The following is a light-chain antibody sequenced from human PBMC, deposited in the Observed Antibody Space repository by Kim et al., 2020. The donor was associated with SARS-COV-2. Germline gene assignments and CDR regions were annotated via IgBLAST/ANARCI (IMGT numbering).Light chain of an antibody. CDR2: DVS. CDR1: SSDVGGYTY. Sequence: QSALTQPASVSGSPGQSITMSCTGTSSDVGGYTYVSWYQQYPGKVPKLLIYDVSHRPAGVSNRFSGTKSGNTASLTISGLQAEDEADYYCSSYTGSGTLVFGGGTKLTVL. J-gene: IGLJ2*01. V-gene: IGLV2-14*03. CDR3: SSYTGSGTLV.